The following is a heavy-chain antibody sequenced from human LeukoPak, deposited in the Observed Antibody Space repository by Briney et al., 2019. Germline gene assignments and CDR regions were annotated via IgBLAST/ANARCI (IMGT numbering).Heavy chain of an antibody. CDR1: GFTFSSYA. CDR2: ISGSGGST. Sequence: PGGSLRLSCAASGFTFSSYAMSWVRQAPGKGLEWVSAISGSGGSTYYADSVKGRFTISRDNSKNTLYLQMNSLRAEDTAVYYCAKVSGVNWNDRPPTDEFDYWGQGTLVTVSS. V-gene: IGHV3-23*01. J-gene: IGHJ4*02. D-gene: IGHD1-1*01. CDR3: AKVSGVNWNDRPPTDEFDY.